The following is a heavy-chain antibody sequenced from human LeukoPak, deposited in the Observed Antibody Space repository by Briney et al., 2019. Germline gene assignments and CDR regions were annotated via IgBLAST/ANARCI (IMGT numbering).Heavy chain of an antibody. Sequence: GGSLRLSCAASGFTFSTHNMNWVRQAPGKGLEWVSSISSSSRYIYYAGSVKGRFTISRDNAKNLLYLQMNSLRAEDTAVYYCARASPIPSVGDSYYYYMDVWGKGTTVTVSS. CDR3: ARASPIPSVGDSYYYYMDV. CDR1: GFTFSTHN. V-gene: IGHV3-21*01. D-gene: IGHD3-16*01. J-gene: IGHJ6*03. CDR2: ISSSSRYI.